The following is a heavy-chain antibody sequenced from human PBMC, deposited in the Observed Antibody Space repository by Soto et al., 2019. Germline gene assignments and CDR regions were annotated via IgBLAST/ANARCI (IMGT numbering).Heavy chain of an antibody. V-gene: IGHV3-23*01. CDR1: GFIFSSYA. Sequence: PGGSLRLSCAASGFIFSSYAMSWVRQAPGKGLEWVSAISGSGGSTYYADSVKGRFTISRDNSKNTLYLQMNSLRAEDTAVYYCAKEGYDYVWGSYPFDYWGQGTLVTVSS. J-gene: IGHJ4*02. CDR3: AKEGYDYVWGSYPFDY. CDR2: ISGSGGST. D-gene: IGHD3-16*02.